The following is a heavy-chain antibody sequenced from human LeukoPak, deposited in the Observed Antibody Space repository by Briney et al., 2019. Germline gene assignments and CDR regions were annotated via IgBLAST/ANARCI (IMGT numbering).Heavy chain of an antibody. CDR2: IYYSGST. D-gene: IGHD2-15*01. V-gene: IGHV4-39*01. CDR1: GSSIIGGTYY. CDR3: ARQAGDFTPLDY. Sequence: SETLSLTCTVSGSSIIGGTYYWGWIRQPPGKGLEWIASIYYSGSTFYSPPLKSRVTISIDTSKNQFSLKVSSVTAADTAVYYCARQAGDFTPLDYWGQGTLVTVSS. J-gene: IGHJ4*02.